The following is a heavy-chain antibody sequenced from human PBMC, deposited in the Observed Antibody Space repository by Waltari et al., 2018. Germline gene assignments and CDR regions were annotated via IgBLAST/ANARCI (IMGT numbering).Heavy chain of an antibody. CDR2: IYYSGST. Sequence: QLQLQESGPGLVKPSETLSLTCTVSGGSISSSSYYWGWIRQPPGKGLELIGSIYYSGSTYYNPSLKSRVTISVDTSKNQFSLKLSSVTAADTAVYYCARSLYYYDSSGYYYFHAFDIWGQGTMVTVSS. CDR1: GGSISSSSYY. D-gene: IGHD3-22*01. V-gene: IGHV4-39*01. CDR3: ARSLYYYDSSGYYYFHAFDI. J-gene: IGHJ3*02.